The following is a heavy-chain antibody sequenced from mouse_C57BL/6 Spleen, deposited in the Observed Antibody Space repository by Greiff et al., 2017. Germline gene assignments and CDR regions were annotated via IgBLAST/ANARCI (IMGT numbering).Heavy chain of an antibody. Sequence: PGQGLERTGWIYPGDGDTNYNGKFKGKATLTADKSSSTAYMQLSSLTSEDSAVYFCAIYDYPYYWGQGTTLTVSS. CDR3: AIYDYPYY. J-gene: IGHJ2*01. CDR2: IYPGDGDT. D-gene: IGHD2-4*01. V-gene: IGHV1-82*01.